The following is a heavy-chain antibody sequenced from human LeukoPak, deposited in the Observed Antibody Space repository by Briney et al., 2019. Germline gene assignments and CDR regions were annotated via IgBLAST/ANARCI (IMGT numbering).Heavy chain of an antibody. V-gene: IGHV3-7*03. CDR1: GFTFSKSD. CDR3: ARVRYYYDSSASADAFDI. CDR2: IKQDGSKK. J-gene: IGHJ3*02. D-gene: IGHD3-22*01. Sequence: GGSLRLSCAASGFTFSKSDMTWVRQAPGKGLEWVANIKQDGSKKSYVDSVKGRFTISRDNPKNSLYLQMNSLRAEDTAVYYCARVRYYYDSSASADAFDIWGQGTMVTVSS.